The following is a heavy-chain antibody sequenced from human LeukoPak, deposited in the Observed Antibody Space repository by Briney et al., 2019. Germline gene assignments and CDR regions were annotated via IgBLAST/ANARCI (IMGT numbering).Heavy chain of an antibody. J-gene: IGHJ6*03. CDR1: GGSISSGSYY. V-gene: IGHV4-61*02. CDR3: ARMWGATRDNYMDA. Sequence: PSETLSLTCTVSGGSISSGSYYWSWIRQPAGKGLEWIGRIYTSGSTNYNPSLKTRVTISVDTSKNQCSLKLSSVTAADTTVYYCARMWGATRDNYMDAWGTGTTVTVSS. CDR2: IYTSGST. D-gene: IGHD1-26*01.